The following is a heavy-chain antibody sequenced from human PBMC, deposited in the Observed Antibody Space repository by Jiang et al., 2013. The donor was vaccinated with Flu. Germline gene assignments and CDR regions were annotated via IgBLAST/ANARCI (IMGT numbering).Heavy chain of an antibody. D-gene: IGHD2-2*01. CDR2: IYYSGTT. CDR1: GGSVTSSSYY. J-gene: IGHJ4*02. Sequence: LLKPSETLSLTCNVSGGSVTSSSYYWGWIRQPPGKRLEWIGTIYYSGTTYYIPSLKSRVTMFVDTSKNQFSLSLSSVTAADTAVYYCARLRALVTGVGTFTRSYYFDSWGQGTLVTVSS. V-gene: IGHV4-39*01. CDR3: ARLRALVTGVGTFTRSYYFDS.